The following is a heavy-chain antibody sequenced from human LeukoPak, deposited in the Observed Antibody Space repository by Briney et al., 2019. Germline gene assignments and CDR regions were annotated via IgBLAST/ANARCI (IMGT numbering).Heavy chain of an antibody. CDR1: GFTFRYYA. Sequence: GGSLRLSCAASGFTFRYYAMHWVRQAPGKGLEWVAVISNDGSIDYYTDSVKGRFTVSRDNAKNSLYLQMNSLKAEDTAVYYCARAGLVFGVVVLDFWGQGTLVTVSS. CDR2: ISNDGSID. D-gene: IGHD3-3*01. J-gene: IGHJ4*02. CDR3: ARAGLVFGVVVLDF. V-gene: IGHV3-30*04.